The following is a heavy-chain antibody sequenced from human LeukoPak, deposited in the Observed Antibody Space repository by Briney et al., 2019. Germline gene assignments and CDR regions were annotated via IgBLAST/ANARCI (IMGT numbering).Heavy chain of an antibody. J-gene: IGHJ5*02. V-gene: IGHV6-1*01. CDR1: GDIVSSNSVT. CDR2: TYYRSTWYN. D-gene: IGHD2-2*01. CDR3: ARRLTQYDCFDP. Sequence: SQTLSLTCAISGDIVSSNSVTWNWIRQSPSRGLEWLGRTYYRSTWYNDYAVSVRGRITVNPDTSKNQFSLHLNSVTPEDTAVYYCARRLTQYDCFDPWGQGILVSVSS.